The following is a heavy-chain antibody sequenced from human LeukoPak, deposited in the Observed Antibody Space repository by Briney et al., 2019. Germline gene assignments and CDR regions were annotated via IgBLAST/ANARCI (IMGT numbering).Heavy chain of an antibody. Sequence: SETLSLTCAVYGGSFSGYYWSWIRQPPGKGLEWIGEINHSGSTNYNPSLKSRVTISVDTSKNQFSLKLSSVTAADTAVYYCARHTDRSPRALDYWGQGTLVTVSS. CDR1: GGSFSGYY. D-gene: IGHD5-18*01. CDR3: ARHTDRSPRALDY. J-gene: IGHJ4*02. CDR2: INHSGST. V-gene: IGHV4-34*01.